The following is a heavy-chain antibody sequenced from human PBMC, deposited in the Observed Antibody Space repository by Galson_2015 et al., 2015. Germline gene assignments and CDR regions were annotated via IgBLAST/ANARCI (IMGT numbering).Heavy chain of an antibody. Sequence: SVKVSCKASGYTFTGYYMHWVRQAPGQGLGWMGWINPNSGGTNYAQKFQGWVTMTRDTSISTAYMELIRLRSDDTAVYYCARDPAPSYSSATYWYFDLWGRGTLVTVSS. CDR3: ARDPAPSYSSATYWYFDL. CDR2: INPNSGGT. V-gene: IGHV1-2*04. CDR1: GYTFTGYY. J-gene: IGHJ2*01. D-gene: IGHD6-19*01.